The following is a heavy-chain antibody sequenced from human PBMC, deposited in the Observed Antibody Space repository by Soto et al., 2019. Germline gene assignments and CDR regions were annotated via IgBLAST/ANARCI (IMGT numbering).Heavy chain of an antibody. J-gene: IGHJ3*02. CDR3: ARGIEHDSSGILDAFGI. CDR2: ISAHNGNT. V-gene: IGHV1-18*01. CDR1: GYTFTSYG. Sequence: ASVKVSCKASGYTFTSYGISWVRQAPGQGLEWMGWISAHNGNTNYAQKLQGRVTMTTDTSTGTAYMELRSLRSDDTAVYYCARGIEHDSSGILDAFGIWGQGTMVTVSS. D-gene: IGHD3-22*01.